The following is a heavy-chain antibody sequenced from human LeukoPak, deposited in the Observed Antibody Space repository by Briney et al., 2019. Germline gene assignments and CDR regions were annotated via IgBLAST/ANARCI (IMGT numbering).Heavy chain of an antibody. CDR3: ARGQSLNDY. Sequence: ASVEVSCKASGYTFTEYYMHWVRQAPGQGLEWMGWINPNSGGANYAENFQGRVTMTRDTSISTAYMELSSLRSDDTAVYYCARGQSLNDYWGQGTLVTVSS. J-gene: IGHJ4*02. V-gene: IGHV1-2*02. CDR1: GYTFTEYY. CDR2: INPNSGGA.